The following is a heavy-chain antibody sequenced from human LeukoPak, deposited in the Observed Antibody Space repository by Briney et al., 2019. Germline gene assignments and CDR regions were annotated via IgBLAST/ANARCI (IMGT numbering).Heavy chain of an antibody. D-gene: IGHD3-10*01. CDR1: GFTFSSYG. Sequence: PGGSLRLSCAASGFTFSSYGMHWVRQAPGKGLEWVAVISYDGSNKYYEDSVKGRFTISRDNSKNTLYLQMNSLRAEDTAVYYCAKDSSARISMVRGIPGDAFDIWGQGTMVTVSS. V-gene: IGHV3-30*18. CDR3: AKDSSARISMVRGIPGDAFDI. CDR2: ISYDGSNK. J-gene: IGHJ3*02.